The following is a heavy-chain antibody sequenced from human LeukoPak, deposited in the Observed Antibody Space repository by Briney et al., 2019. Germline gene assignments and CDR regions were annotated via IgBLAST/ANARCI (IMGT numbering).Heavy chain of an antibody. V-gene: IGHV3-33*01. Sequence: PGGSLRLSCAASGFTFSSFGIHWVRQAPGKGLEWVAIVWYDGSNKYYADSVEGRFTISRDNSKNTLYLQMNSLRAEDTAVYYCARDVVAATQTFSYGMDVWGQGTTVTVSS. D-gene: IGHD2-15*01. J-gene: IGHJ6*02. CDR2: VWYDGSNK. CDR1: GFTFSSFG. CDR3: ARDVVAATQTFSYGMDV.